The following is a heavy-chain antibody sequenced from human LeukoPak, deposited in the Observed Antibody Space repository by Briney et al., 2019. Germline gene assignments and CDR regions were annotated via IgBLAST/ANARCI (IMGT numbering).Heavy chain of an antibody. D-gene: IGHD2-21*01. CDR1: GFTFSSNA. CDR3: AKLVMNSLFDY. CDR2: IGSSGTST. Sequence: GGSLRLSCAASGFTFSSNAMSWVRQAPGKGLEWVAAIGSSGTSTYYADSVEGRFTISRDNSKNTLYLQMNGLRAEDTAVYYCAKLVMNSLFDYWGQGTLVTVSS. V-gene: IGHV3-23*01. J-gene: IGHJ4*02.